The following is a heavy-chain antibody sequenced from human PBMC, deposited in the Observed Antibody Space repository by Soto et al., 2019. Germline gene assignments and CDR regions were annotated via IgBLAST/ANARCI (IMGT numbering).Heavy chain of an antibody. CDR1: GFTFSSYA. V-gene: IGHV3-23*01. D-gene: IGHD2-15*01. CDR2: ISGSGGST. CDR3: AKDPKYCSGGSCVPQRVWFDP. Sequence: HPGGSLRLSCAASGFTFSSYAMSWVRQAPGKGLEWVSAISGSGGSTYYADSVKGRFTISRDNSKNTLYLQMNSLRAEDTAVYYCAKDPKYCSGGSCVPQRVWFDPWGQGTLVTVSS. J-gene: IGHJ5*02.